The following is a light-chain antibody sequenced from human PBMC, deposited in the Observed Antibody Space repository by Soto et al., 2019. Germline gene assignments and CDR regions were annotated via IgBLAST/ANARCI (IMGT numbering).Light chain of an antibody. CDR3: QQYYNWPRT. V-gene: IGKV3-15*01. CDR2: VAS. Sequence: EIVMTQSPATLSVSPGERATVSCRASQSVRSNLAWYQHKPGQAPGALVDVASTRAAGIPDRFSGSGSGTECTLSISFLQSEDFAVDYCQQYYNWPRTFGQGTKVDI. J-gene: IGKJ1*01. CDR1: QSVRSN.